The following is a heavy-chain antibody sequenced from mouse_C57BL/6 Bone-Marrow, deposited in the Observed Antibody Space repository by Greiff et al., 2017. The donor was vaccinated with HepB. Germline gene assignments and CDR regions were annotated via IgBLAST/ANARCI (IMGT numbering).Heavy chain of an antibody. CDR1: GYTFTDHI. CDR3: ARSSRWLPYAMDY. CDR2: IYPVSGET. J-gene: IGHJ4*01. Sequence: VQLQQSGAELASPGASVTLSCKASGYTFTDHIMNWVKKRPGQGLEWIGRIYPVSGETNYNQKFMGKATFSVDRSSSTVYMVLNSLTSEDSAVYYCARSSRWLPYAMDYWGQGTSVTVSS. V-gene: IGHV1-11*01. D-gene: IGHD2-3*01.